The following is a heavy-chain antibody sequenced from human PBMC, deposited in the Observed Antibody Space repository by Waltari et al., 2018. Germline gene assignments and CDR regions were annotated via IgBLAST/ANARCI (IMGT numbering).Heavy chain of an antibody. Sequence: EVQLVESGGGLVQPGGSLRLSCAASGFTFSSYSMNWVRQAPGKGLEWVSYISSSSSTIYYADSVKGRFTISRDNAKNSLYLQMNSLRAEDTAVYYCARERGWLQTDAFDIWGQGTMVTVSS. D-gene: IGHD5-12*01. J-gene: IGHJ3*02. CDR3: ARERGWLQTDAFDI. V-gene: IGHV3-48*04. CDR2: ISSSSSTI. CDR1: GFTFSSYS.